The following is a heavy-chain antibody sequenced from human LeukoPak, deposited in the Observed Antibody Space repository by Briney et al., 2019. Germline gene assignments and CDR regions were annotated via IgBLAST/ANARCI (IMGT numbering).Heavy chain of an antibody. CDR3: ARGAGYYDILTGCSPMDV. J-gene: IGHJ4*02. Sequence: GGSLRLSCAASGFTFSSYDMHWVRQATGKGLEWVSAIGTAGDTYYPGSVKGRFTISRENAKNSLYLQMNSLRAGDTAVYYCARGAGYYDILTGCSPMDVWGQGTLVTVSS. CDR1: GFTFSSYD. D-gene: IGHD3-9*01. V-gene: IGHV3-13*04. CDR2: IGTAGDT.